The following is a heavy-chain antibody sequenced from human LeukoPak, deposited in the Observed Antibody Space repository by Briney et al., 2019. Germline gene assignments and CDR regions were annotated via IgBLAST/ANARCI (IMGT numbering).Heavy chain of an antibody. CDR1: GGSISSGGYS. V-gene: IGHV4-61*08. Sequence: SQTLSLTCAVSGGSISSGGYSWSWIRQPPGKGLEWIGYIYYSGSTNYNPSLKSRVTISVDTSKNQFSLKLSSVTAADTAVYYCARASVTYYYYYYMDVWGKGTTVTVSS. CDR3: ARASVTYYYYYYMDV. CDR2: IYYSGST. J-gene: IGHJ6*03. D-gene: IGHD4-11*01.